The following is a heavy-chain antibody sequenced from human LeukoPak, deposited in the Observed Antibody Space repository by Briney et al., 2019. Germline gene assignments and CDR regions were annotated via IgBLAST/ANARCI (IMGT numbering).Heavy chain of an antibody. CDR3: ARQAGYCSGGSCYSSYWYFDL. D-gene: IGHD2-15*01. Sequence: GESLKISCKGSGYSFTSYWIGWVRQMPGKGLEWMGIIYPGDSDTRYSPSFQGQVTISADKSISTAYLQWSSLKASDTAMYYCARQAGYCSGGSCYSSYWYFDLWGRGTLVTVSS. CDR2: IYPGDSDT. V-gene: IGHV5-51*01. CDR1: GYSFTSYW. J-gene: IGHJ2*01.